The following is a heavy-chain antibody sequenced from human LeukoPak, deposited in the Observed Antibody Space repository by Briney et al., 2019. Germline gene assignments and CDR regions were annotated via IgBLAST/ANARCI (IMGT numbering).Heavy chain of an antibody. V-gene: IGHV3-21*01. D-gene: IGHD1-26*01. CDR3: ASSPGGSYHFDY. J-gene: IGHJ4*02. Sequence: GGSLRLSCAASGFTFSRYSMNWVRQAPGKGLEWVSSISSSSSYIYYADSVKGRFTISRDNAKNSLYLQMNSLRAEDTAVYYGASSPGGSYHFDYWGQGTLVTVSS. CDR1: GFTFSRYS. CDR2: ISSSSSYI.